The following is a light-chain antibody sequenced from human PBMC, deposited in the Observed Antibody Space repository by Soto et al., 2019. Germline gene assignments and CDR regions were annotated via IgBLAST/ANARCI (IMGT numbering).Light chain of an antibody. CDR2: DNN. V-gene: IGLV1-51*01. CDR1: SSNIGNNY. Sequence: QSVLTQPPSVSAAPGHEVTISCSGSSSNIGNNYVSWYQQLPGTAPKLLIYDNNERPSGIPDRFSGSKSGTSATLGITGLQTGDEADYYCATWDSSLSAGVFGGGTKVTVL. CDR3: ATWDSSLSAGV. J-gene: IGLJ2*01.